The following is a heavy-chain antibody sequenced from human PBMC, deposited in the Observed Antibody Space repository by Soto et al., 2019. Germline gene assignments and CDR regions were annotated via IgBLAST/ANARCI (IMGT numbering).Heavy chain of an antibody. Sequence: PSATLSLTCTVSGGSISNDRWSWVRQPAGKGLEWIGRIFASGRTNYNPSLQSRVTMSVDTSKNQFSLTMTSLAAADTAVYYCTRGTVATTAPGYRGQGIPVT. CDR1: GGSISNDR. CDR2: IFASGRT. D-gene: IGHD4-17*01. CDR3: TRGTVATTAPGY. J-gene: IGHJ4*02. V-gene: IGHV4-4*07.